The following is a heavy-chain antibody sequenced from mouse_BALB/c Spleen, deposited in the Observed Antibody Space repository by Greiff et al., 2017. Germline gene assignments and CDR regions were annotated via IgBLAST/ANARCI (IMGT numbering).Heavy chain of an antibody. D-gene: IGHD1-1*01. CDR1: GFNIKDYY. J-gene: IGHJ3*01. CDR2: IDPENGNT. CDR3: ARYYGSSYAWFAY. V-gene: IGHV14-1*02. Sequence: VQLKESGAELVRPGALVKLSCKASGFNIKDYYMHWVKQRPEQGLEWIGWIDPENGNTIYDPKFQGKASITADTSSNTAYLQLSSLTAEDTAVYYCARYYGSSYAWFAYWGQGTLVTVSA.